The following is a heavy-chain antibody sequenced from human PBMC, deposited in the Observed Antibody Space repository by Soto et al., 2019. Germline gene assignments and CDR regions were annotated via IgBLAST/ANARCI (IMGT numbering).Heavy chain of an antibody. CDR2: ISGSGGST. CDR3: AKNLATIVVVIAPLFDY. Sequence: PGGCMRLSCAASGFTFSSYAMAWVRQAPGKGLEWVSAISGSGGSTYYADSVKGRFTISSDNSKNTLYLQMNSLRAEDTAVYYCAKNLATIVVVIAPLFDYWGQGTLVT. V-gene: IGHV3-23*01. J-gene: IGHJ4*02. D-gene: IGHD3-22*01. CDR1: GFTFSSYA.